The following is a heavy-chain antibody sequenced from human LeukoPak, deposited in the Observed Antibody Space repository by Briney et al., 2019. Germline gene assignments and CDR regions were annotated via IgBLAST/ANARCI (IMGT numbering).Heavy chain of an antibody. Sequence: GGSLRLSCAASGFTFSSYSMNWVRQAPGKGLEWVSSISSSSSYIYYADSVKGRFTISRDNAKNSLYLQMNGLRAEDTAVYYCARVEEAYYRYSYGLGTFDYWGQGTLVTVSS. J-gene: IGHJ4*02. V-gene: IGHV3-21*01. CDR3: ARVEEAYYRYSYGLGTFDY. CDR1: GFTFSSYS. CDR2: ISSSSSYI. D-gene: IGHD5-18*01.